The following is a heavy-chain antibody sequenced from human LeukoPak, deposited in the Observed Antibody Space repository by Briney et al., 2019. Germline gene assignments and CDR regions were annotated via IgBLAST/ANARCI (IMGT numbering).Heavy chain of an antibody. V-gene: IGHV4-34*01. D-gene: IGHD6-13*01. CDR3: ARGAAGTRPLNWFDP. CDR1: GRSFSDH. J-gene: IGHJ5*02. Sequence: SETLSLTCALYGRSFSDHWSWIRQPPGKGLDWSGEINHSGSTNYNPSLKSRVTISVDTSKNQFSLKLSSVTAADTAVYYCARGAAGTRPLNWFDPWGQGTLVTVSS. CDR2: INHSGST.